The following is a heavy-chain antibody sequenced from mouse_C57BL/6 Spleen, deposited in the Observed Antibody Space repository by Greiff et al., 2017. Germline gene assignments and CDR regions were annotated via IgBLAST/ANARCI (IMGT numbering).Heavy chain of an antibody. CDR1: CFNIKDYY. D-gene: IGHD2-2*01. CDR3: APTKGYDDFDY. CDR2: IDPEDGET. V-gene: IGHV14-2*01. Sequence: VQLQQPGAELVKPGASVKLSCTASCFNIKDYYMHWVKQRTEQGLEWIGRIDPEDGETKSAPKFQGTATITEDTSSNTAYLQLSSLTSEDTAVYYCAPTKGYDDFDYWGQGTTLTVSS. J-gene: IGHJ2*01.